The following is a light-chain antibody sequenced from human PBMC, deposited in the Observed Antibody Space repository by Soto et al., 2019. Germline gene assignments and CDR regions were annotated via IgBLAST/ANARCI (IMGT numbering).Light chain of an antibody. J-gene: IGLJ3*02. CDR3: TSRTSISTVV. V-gene: IGLV2-14*03. CDR1: SSDVGGYNY. CDR2: DVR. Sequence: QSALSQPASVSGSPGQSITISCTGTSSDVGGYNYVSWYQQHPDKAPKLMIYDVRNRPSGVSNRFSGSKSGNTASLTISGLRAEAEADYYCTSRTSISTVVFGGGTKLTVL.